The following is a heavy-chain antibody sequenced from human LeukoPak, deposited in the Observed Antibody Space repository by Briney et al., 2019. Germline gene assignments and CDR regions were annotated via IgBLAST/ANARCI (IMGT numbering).Heavy chain of an antibody. D-gene: IGHD6-13*01. J-gene: IGHJ4*02. CDR2: IRIKANSYAT. Sequence: GGSLRLSCAASGFTFSGSAMHWVRQASGKGLEWVGRIRIKANSYATAYAASVKGRFTISRDDSKNTAYLQMNSLKTEDTAVYYCTRLVIAAAGTTTIDYWGRGTLVTVSS. CDR3: TRLVIAAAGTTTIDY. V-gene: IGHV3-73*01. CDR1: GFTFSGSA.